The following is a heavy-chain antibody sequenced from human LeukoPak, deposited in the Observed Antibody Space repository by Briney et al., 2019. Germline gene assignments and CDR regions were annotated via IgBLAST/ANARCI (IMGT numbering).Heavy chain of an antibody. CDR2: ISYDGSNK. D-gene: IGHD2-2*02. CDR3: ARGPYCTSPNCYNPAGY. CDR1: GFTFSSYA. Sequence: GGSLRLSCAVSGFTFSSYAMQWVRQAPGKGLDWVAVISYDGSNKYYADSVKGRFTISRDNSKNTPYLQMDSLRAEDTAVYSCARGPYCTSPNCYNPAGYWGQGTLVTVSS. V-gene: IGHV3-30-3*01. J-gene: IGHJ4*02.